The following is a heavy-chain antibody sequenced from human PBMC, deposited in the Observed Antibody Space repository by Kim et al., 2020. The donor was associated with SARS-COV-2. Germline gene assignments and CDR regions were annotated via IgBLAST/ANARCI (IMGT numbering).Heavy chain of an antibody. CDR3: ARVLERNHPIAFDI. D-gene: IGHD3-3*02. V-gene: IGHV1-2*02. Sequence: ASVKVSCKASGYTFTGYYMHWVRQASGQGLEWMGWINPNSGGTNYAQKFQGRVTMTRDTSISTAYMELSRLRSDDTAVYYCARVLERNHPIAFDIWGQGTMVTVSS. CDR1: GYTFTGYY. CDR2: INPNSGGT. J-gene: IGHJ3*02.